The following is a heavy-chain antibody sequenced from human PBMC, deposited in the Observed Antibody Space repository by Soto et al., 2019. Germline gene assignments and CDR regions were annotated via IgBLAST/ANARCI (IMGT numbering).Heavy chain of an antibody. CDR1: GFTFSSYS. J-gene: IGHJ5*01. CDR3: ARDLHDYVSFRFDS. CDR2: ISRSSSHI. V-gene: IGHV3-21*01. Sequence: PGGSLRLSCAASGFTFSSYSMNWVRQAPGKGLEWVSSISRSSSHIYYADSVKGRFTISRDNAKNSLYLQMNSLRAEDTAVYYCARDLHDYVSFRFDSWGQRTLVTVSS. D-gene: IGHD3-16*01.